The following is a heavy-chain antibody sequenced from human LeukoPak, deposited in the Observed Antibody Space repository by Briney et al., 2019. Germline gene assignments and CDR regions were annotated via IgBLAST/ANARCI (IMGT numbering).Heavy chain of an antibody. CDR1: GGSISGYY. Sequence: PSETLSLTCTVSGGSISGYYWNWIRQPSGKGLEWIGYIHYSGSTSYNPSLKSRLTISVDTSKNQFSLKLSSVTAADTAVYFCARGTYDSYGMDVWGQGTTVTVSS. CDR2: IHYSGST. D-gene: IGHD3-10*01. V-gene: IGHV4-59*12. J-gene: IGHJ6*02. CDR3: ARGTYDSYGMDV.